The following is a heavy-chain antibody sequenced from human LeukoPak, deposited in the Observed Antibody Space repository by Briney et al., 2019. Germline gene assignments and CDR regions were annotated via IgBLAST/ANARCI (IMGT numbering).Heavy chain of an antibody. CDR2: IYYSGST. V-gene: IGHV4-59*08. CDR1: GGSISSYY. Sequence: TSSETLSLTCTVSGGSISSYYWSWIRQPPGKGLEWIGYIYYSGSTNYNPSLKSRFTISVDTSKNQFSLKLSSVPAADTAVYYCARQRHWFDLWGQGTLVSVSS. CDR3: ARQRHWFDL. J-gene: IGHJ5*02.